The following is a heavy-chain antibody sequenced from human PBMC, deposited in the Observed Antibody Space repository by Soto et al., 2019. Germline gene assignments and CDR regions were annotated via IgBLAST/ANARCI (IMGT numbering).Heavy chain of an antibody. CDR2: TYYRCKWYN. J-gene: IGHJ3*02. Sequence: SQTLSLTCSISGDSVSSNSSTWKWLRQSPSRGLDWLGMTYYRCKWYNDYAVSVKIRITINPDTSKNQFSLQLNSVTPEDTAVYCFARWIQGSHSFEIWGQGTMVTVS. CDR3: ARWIQGSHSFEI. V-gene: IGHV6-1*01. D-gene: IGHD5-18*01. CDR1: GDSVSSNSST.